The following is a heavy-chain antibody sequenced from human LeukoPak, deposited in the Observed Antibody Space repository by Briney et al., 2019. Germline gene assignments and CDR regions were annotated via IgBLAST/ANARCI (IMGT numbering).Heavy chain of an antibody. J-gene: IGHJ3*02. CDR3: ARDPGGYDNAFDI. CDR1: GFIFSNFG. D-gene: IGHD5-12*01. CDR2: IAYDGRNK. Sequence: GGSLRLSCAASGFIFSNFGMHWVRQAPGKGLEWVAVIAYDGRNKYYGDAVKGRFTISRDNAKNSLYLQMNSLRAEDTAVYYCARDPGGYDNAFDIWGQGTMVTVSS. V-gene: IGHV3-30*03.